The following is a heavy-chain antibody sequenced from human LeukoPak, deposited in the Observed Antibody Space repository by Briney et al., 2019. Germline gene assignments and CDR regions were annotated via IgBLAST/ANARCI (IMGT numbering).Heavy chain of an antibody. CDR1: GYTVTSYG. J-gene: IGHJ4*02. V-gene: IGHV1-18*01. CDR3: TRDLGTYTSYSSIFFDY. D-gene: IGHD3-10*01. CDR2: ISAYNGDT. Sequence: VASVKVSCKASGYTVTSYGISWVRQAPGQGLEWMGWISAYNGDTNYAQKFQGRVTMTTDTSTSTAYMELRSLRSDDTAVFYCTRDLGTYTSYSSIFFDYWGQGTLVTVSS.